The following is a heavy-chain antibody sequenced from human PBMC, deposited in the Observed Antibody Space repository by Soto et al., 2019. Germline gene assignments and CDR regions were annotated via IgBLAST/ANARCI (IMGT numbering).Heavy chain of an antibody. J-gene: IGHJ4*02. V-gene: IGHV3-33*01. D-gene: IGHD1-1*01. CDR3: VRGDNWNDEASDY. CDR1: GFMFSNHG. Sequence: PGGSLRLSCAASGFMFSNHGMHWVRQAPGKGLEWVAVIWSDGNNRYYADSVKGRFTISRDNSKNTVYLQMNSLRAEDTAVYDCVRGDNWNDEASDYWGQGTLVTVSS. CDR2: IWSDGNNR.